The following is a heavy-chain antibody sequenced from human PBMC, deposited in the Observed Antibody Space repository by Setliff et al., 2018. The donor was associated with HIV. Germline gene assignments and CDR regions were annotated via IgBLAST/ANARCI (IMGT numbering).Heavy chain of an antibody. J-gene: IGHJ3*01. CDR1: GGTFTCYS. D-gene: IGHD2-15*01. V-gene: IGHV1-69*13. CDR3: ARSVRYCSGGYSNAFDV. Sequence: GASVKVSCKASGGTFTCYSITWVRQAPGKGLEWMGGIIAMFGTANYAQKFQDRVTITADESTSTAYMELSRLRSEDTAVHYCARSVRYCSGGYSNAFDVWGQGKVVTVSS. CDR2: IIAMFGTA.